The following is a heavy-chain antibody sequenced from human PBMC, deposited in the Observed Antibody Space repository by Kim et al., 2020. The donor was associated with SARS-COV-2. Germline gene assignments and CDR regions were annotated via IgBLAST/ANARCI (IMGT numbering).Heavy chain of an antibody. Sequence: ASVKVSCKASGYTFTSYDINWVRQATGQGLEWMGWMNPNSGNTGYAQKFQGRVTMTRNTSISTAYMELSSLRSEDTAVYYCARDDDYYGSGSYSGWFDPWGQGTLVTVSS. V-gene: IGHV1-8*01. J-gene: IGHJ5*02. CDR1: GYTFTSYD. CDR2: MNPNSGNT. D-gene: IGHD3-10*01. CDR3: ARDDDYYGSGSYSGWFDP.